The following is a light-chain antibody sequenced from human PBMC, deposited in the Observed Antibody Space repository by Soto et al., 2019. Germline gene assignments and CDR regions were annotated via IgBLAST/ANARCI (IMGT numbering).Light chain of an antibody. J-gene: IGLJ1*01. CDR2: DDR. Sequence: SYDLTQPPSGSVAPGQTARITRGGNNIGSKNVNWYQQKPGQAPILVVYDDRDRPSGIPERFSGSNSGDTATLTISRVEAGDEADYYCQVWDSSRDLGVFGTGTKVTVL. CDR3: QVWDSSRDLGV. CDR1: NIGSKN. V-gene: IGLV3-21*02.